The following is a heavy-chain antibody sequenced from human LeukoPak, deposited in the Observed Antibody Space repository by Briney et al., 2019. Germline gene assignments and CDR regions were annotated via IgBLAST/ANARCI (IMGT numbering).Heavy chain of an antibody. D-gene: IGHD3-3*01. J-gene: IGHJ4*02. V-gene: IGHV1-46*01. CDR1: GYTFTSYY. Sequence: APVKVSCKASGYTFTSYYMHWVRQAPGQGLEWMGIINPSGGSTSYAQKFQGRVTITADKSTSTAYMELSSLRSEDTAVYYCARSLNARDFWSGYHYDYWGQGTLVTVSS. CDR2: INPSGGST. CDR3: ARSLNARDFWSGYHYDY.